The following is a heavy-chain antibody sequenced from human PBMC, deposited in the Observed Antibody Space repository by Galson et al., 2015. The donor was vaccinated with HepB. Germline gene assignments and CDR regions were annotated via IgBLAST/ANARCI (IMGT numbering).Heavy chain of an antibody. J-gene: IGHJ4*02. D-gene: IGHD5-24*01. CDR3: AGGGMAAIGGPTFDF. CDR2: INTYIGTT. V-gene: IGHV1-18*01. CDR1: GYTFTTYT. Sequence: SVKVSCKASGYTFTTYTINWLRQAPGQGLEWMGWINTYIGTTKYAQKFQDRVTMTTDTFTKTAYMELTSLRSDDTAMYYCAGGGMAAIGGPTFDFWGQGTRVTVS.